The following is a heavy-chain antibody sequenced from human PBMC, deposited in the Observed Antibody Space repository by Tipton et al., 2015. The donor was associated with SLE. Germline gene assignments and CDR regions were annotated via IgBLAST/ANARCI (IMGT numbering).Heavy chain of an antibody. CDR3: ASYSYESSGYTHFDY. D-gene: IGHD3-16*02. CDR2: IYFRGDT. J-gene: IGHJ4*02. CDR1: GGSVSSSSYY. Sequence: TLSLTCTVSGGSVSSSSYYWGWIRQPPGKGLEWIGSIYFRGDTYHNPSLKSRVTLSVDSSKNQFSLRLTSVTAADTAVYYCASYSYESSGYTHFDYWGQGTLVTVSS. V-gene: IGHV4-39*07.